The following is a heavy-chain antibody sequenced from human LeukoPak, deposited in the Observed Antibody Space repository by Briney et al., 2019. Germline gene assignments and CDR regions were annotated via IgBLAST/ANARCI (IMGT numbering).Heavy chain of an antibody. CDR1: GYTFTGLY. J-gene: IGHJ4*02. CDR3: ARGAKGFDY. Sequence: GASVKVSCKAAGYTFTGLYLHWVRQAPGQGLEWMGWINPNSGGTDFAQKFQGRVTMTRDTPISTAYMELSRLTSDDTAVYFCARGAKGFDYWGQGTLVTVSS. CDR2: INPNSGGT. V-gene: IGHV1-2*02.